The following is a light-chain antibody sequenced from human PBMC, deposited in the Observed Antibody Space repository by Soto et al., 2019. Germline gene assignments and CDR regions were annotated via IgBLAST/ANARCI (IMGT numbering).Light chain of an antibody. CDR2: EGN. V-gene: IGLV2-23*03. Sequence: QSALTQPASVSGSPGQSIIISCTGTSSDVGSYNLVSWYQHHPGKAPKLMIYEGNKRPSGVSNRFSGSKSGNTASLTISGLQAADEADYYCCSYAGSSTFVVFGGGTKLTVL. J-gene: IGLJ3*02. CDR3: CSYAGSSTFVV. CDR1: SSDVGSYNL.